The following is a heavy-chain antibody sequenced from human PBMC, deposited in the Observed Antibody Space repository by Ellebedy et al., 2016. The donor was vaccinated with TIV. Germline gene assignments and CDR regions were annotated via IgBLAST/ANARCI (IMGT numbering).Heavy chain of an antibody. V-gene: IGHV3-30*18. CDR2: ISYDGKEK. D-gene: IGHD3-9*01. CDR1: GFTFGSYG. CDR3: AKEAYDIMTGSQMYGMDV. Sequence: GGSLRLSCAASGFTFGSYGIHWVRQAPGKGLEWVAFISYDGKEKYYADSVKGRFTISRDNSDSMMYVQMNSLRPEETAVYYCAKEAYDIMTGSQMYGMDVWGQGTTVTVSS. J-gene: IGHJ6*02.